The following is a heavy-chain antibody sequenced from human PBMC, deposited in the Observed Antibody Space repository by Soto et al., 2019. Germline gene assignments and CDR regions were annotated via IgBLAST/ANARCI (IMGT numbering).Heavy chain of an antibody. J-gene: IGHJ6*02. D-gene: IGHD3-3*01. CDR3: AKGPTIFGVVITFEYYYGMDV. V-gene: IGHV3-23*01. CDR1: GFILSSSA. Sequence: GGSLRLSCAASGFILSSSAMSWVRQAPGKGLEWVSAISGSGTSTYYADSVKDRFTISGDNSKNTVYLQMNSLRAEDSAVYYCAKGPTIFGVVITFEYYYGMDVWGQGTKVTVYS. CDR2: ISGSGTST.